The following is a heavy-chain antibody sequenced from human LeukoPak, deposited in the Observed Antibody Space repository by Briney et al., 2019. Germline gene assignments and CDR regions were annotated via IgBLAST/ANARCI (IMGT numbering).Heavy chain of an antibody. D-gene: IGHD3-22*01. V-gene: IGHV3-15*01. J-gene: IGHJ4*02. CDR2: IKSNTDGGTT. CDR3: TTVGYYDSSGYHDY. CDR1: GFTFSNAW. Sequence: GGSLRLSCAASGFTFSNAWMSWVRQAPGKGLEWVGRIKSNTDGGTTDYAAPVKGRFTISRDDSKNTLYLQMNSLKTEDTAVYYCTTVGYYDSSGYHDYWGQGTLVTVSS.